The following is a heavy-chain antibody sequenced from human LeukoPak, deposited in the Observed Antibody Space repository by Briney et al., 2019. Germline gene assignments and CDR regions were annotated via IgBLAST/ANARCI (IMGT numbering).Heavy chain of an antibody. V-gene: IGHV3-21*01. CDR1: GFTFSNYN. CDR3: ARDRYCSRTSCYASFDY. D-gene: IGHD2-2*01. Sequence: GGSLRLSCAASGFTFSNYNMNWVRQAPGKGLEWVSCISISSNYIYYPDSVKGRFTISRDNAKNSLYLQMNSLRAEDTAVYYCARDRYCSRTSCYASFDYWGQGTLVSVSS. CDR2: ISISSNYI. J-gene: IGHJ4*02.